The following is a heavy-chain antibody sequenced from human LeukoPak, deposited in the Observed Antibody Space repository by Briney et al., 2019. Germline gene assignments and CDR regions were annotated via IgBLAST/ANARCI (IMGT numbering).Heavy chain of an antibody. CDR2: ISTNGGST. CDR3: VRDHGSGSYSDY. J-gene: IGHJ4*02. D-gene: IGHD1-26*01. V-gene: IGHV3-64*01. Sequence: PGGSLRLSCAASGFTFSSYAMHWVRQAPGKGLEYVSGISTNGGSTNYANSVKGRFTISRDNSKNTLYLQMGSLRAEDMAVYYCVRDHGSGSYSDYWGQGTLVTVSS. CDR1: GFTFSSYA.